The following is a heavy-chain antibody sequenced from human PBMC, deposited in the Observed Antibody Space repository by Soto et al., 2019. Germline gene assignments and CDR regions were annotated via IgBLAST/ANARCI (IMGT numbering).Heavy chain of an antibody. CDR2: ISWNSGSI. D-gene: IGHD2-15*01. V-gene: IGHV3-9*01. CDR1: GFTFDDYA. J-gene: IGHJ6*03. CDR3: AKEGHCSGGSCYSGGLYYYYYYMDV. Sequence: GGSLRLSCAASGFTFDDYAMHWVRQAPGKGLEWVSGISWNSGSIGYADSVKGRFTISRDNAKNSLYLQMNSLRAEDTALYYCAKEGHCSGGSCYSGGLYYYYYYMDVWGKGTTVTVSS.